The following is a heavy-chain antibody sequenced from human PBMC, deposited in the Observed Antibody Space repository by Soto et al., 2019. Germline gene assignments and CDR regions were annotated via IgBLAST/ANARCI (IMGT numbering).Heavy chain of an antibody. CDR3: ASVVVGATRQSGSDH. V-gene: IGHV4-39*02. D-gene: IGHD2-15*01. J-gene: IGHJ4*02. CDR2: IHSSGGT. CDR1: HGYVKAADYF. Sequence: PSLPKSVTSTVSHGYVKAADYFWAWIKQPPGKGLEFIGSIHSSGGTFYSPSLKSRVSISIDKSKNHFSLRLTSVTAGDTAVYFCASVVVGATRQSGSDHWGQGTLVTVSS.